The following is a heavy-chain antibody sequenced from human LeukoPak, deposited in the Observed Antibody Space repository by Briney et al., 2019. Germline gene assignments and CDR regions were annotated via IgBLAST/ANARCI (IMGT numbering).Heavy chain of an antibody. CDR1: GYTFTAYY. CDR2: INPNSGDT. D-gene: IGHD4-23*01. CDR3: ARAVDYGGTLDY. Sequence: ASVKVSCKASGYTFTAYYMHWVRQAPGQGLEWMGRINPNSGDTSYAQKFQGRVTMTRDTSISTAYMELSRLRSDDTGVYYCARAVDYGGTLDYWGQGTLVTVSS. J-gene: IGHJ4*02. V-gene: IGHV1-2*05.